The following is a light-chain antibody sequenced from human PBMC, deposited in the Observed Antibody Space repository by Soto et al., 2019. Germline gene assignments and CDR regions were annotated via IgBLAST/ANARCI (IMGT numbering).Light chain of an antibody. CDR1: QSVSSTY. CDR2: GAS. CDR3: HQYGTAPLT. V-gene: IGKV3-20*01. Sequence: EVVLTQSPVTLSLSPGERATLSCRASQSVSSTYLAWYRHKPGQAPRLLIYGASIRAADIPDRFSGSGSGTDFTLTISRLEPEDFSVYYCHQYGTAPLTFGPGTKVDIK. J-gene: IGKJ3*01.